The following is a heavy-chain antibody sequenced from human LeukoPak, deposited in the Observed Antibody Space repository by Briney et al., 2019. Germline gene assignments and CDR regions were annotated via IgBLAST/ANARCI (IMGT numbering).Heavy chain of an antibody. CDR3: ARDYYGSGSNDY. Sequence: ASVKVSCKASGYTFTSYYMHWVRQAPGQGLEWMGIINPSGGSTSYAQKLQGRVTMTTDTSTSTAYMELRSLRSDDTAVYYCARDYYGSGSNDYWGQGTLVTVSS. D-gene: IGHD3-10*01. J-gene: IGHJ4*02. CDR1: GYTFTSYY. CDR2: INPSGGST. V-gene: IGHV1-46*01.